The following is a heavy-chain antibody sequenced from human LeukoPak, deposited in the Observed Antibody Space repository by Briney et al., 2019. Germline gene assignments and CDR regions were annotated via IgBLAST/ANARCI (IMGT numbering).Heavy chain of an antibody. CDR2: IRSDGSDT. V-gene: IGHV3-74*01. CDR3: ARDLGQYYDTSDNWFDP. CDR1: GFTFSDTW. J-gene: IGHJ5*02. Sequence: GGSLRLSCAASGFTFSDTWMHWVRQAPGEGLVWVSRIRSDGSDTRYAESVKGRFTISRDNAKNTLYLQMNSLRAEDTAVYYCARDLGQYYDTSDNWFDPWGRGTLVTVSS. D-gene: IGHD3-22*01.